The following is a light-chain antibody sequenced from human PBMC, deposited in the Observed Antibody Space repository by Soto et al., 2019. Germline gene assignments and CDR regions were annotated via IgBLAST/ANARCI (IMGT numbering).Light chain of an antibody. V-gene: IGLV2-14*03. CDR3: SSYTTSKTVV. Sequence: QSALTQPASVSGSPGQSITFSCTGTSSDVGRFNYVSWHQQHPGKAPKLIIYDVSYRPSGVSDRFSASKSGNTASLTISGLQAEDEADYYCSSYTTSKTVVLGGGTKLTVL. CDR1: SSDVGRFNY. J-gene: IGLJ2*01. CDR2: DVS.